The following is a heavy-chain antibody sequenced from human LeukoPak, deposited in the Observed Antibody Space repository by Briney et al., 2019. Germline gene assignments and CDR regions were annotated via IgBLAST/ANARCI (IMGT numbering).Heavy chain of an antibody. Sequence: PSETLSLTCTVSGGSISSYYWSWIRQPPGKGLEWIGYIYYSGSTNYNPSLKSRVTISVDTSKNQFSLKLSSVTAADTAVYSCARLIPAQDYYYYGMDVWGQGTTVTVSS. V-gene: IGHV4-59*01. CDR1: GGSISSYY. CDR2: IYYSGST. CDR3: ARLIPAQDYYYYGMDV. D-gene: IGHD2-2*01. J-gene: IGHJ6*02.